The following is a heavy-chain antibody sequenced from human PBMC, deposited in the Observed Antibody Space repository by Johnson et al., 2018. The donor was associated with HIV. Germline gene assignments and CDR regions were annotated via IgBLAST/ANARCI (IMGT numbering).Heavy chain of an antibody. Sequence: QVQLVESGGGVVQPGRSLRLSCAASGFTFSSYAMHWVRQAPGKGLEWVAVISYDGSNKYYADSVKGRFTISRDNSKNTLYLQMNSLRAEDTAGYYCAGDRVPAAIGLAYRGAFDIWGQGTMVTVSS. D-gene: IGHD2-2*02. J-gene: IGHJ3*02. V-gene: IGHV3-30*04. CDR2: ISYDGSNK. CDR3: AGDRVPAAIGLAYRGAFDI. CDR1: GFTFSSYA.